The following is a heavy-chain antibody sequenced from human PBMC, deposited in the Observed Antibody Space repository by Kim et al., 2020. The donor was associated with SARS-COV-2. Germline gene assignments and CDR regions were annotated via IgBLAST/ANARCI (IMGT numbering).Heavy chain of an antibody. J-gene: IGHJ5*02. CDR3: ARIVAAALWFDP. D-gene: IGHD6-13*01. Sequence: RYSPSFQGQVTISADKSISTAYLQWSSLKASDTAMYYCARIVAAALWFDPWGQGTLVTVSS. V-gene: IGHV5-51*01.